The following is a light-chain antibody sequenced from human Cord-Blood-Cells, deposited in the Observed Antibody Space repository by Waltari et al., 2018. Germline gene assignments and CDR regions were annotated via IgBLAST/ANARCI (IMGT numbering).Light chain of an antibody. CDR1: SSDAGGYNY. CDR3: CSYAGSYTV. Sequence: SALTQPRSVSGSPGQSVTISCTATSSDAGGYNYVSWYQQHPGKAPKLMIYDVSKRPSGVPDRFSGSKSGNTASLTISGLQAEDEADYYCCSYAGSYTVFGGGTKLTVL. V-gene: IGLV2-11*01. J-gene: IGLJ2*01. CDR2: DVS.